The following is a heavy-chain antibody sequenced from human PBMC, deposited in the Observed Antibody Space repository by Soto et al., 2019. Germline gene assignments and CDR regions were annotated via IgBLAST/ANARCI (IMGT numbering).Heavy chain of an antibody. CDR3: VKQARGLDGVAFDY. CDR2: VSTSGRST. J-gene: IGHJ4*02. V-gene: IGHV3-64D*06. CDR1: GFIFSEST. D-gene: IGHD2-15*01. Sequence: GGSLRLSCSASGFIFSESTIYWVRQVPGKGLEAISAVSTSGRSTYYADSVKDRFTISRDNSKNTLFLQMGSLRPEDTAIYYCVKQARGLDGVAFDYWGQGTQVTVSS.